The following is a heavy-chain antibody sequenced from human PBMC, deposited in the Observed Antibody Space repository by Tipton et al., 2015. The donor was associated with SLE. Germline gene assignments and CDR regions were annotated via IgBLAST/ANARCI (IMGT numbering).Heavy chain of an antibody. V-gene: IGHV3-48*03. D-gene: IGHD3-3*01. Sequence: SLRLSCTASGFTFSSYEMNWVRQAPGKGLEWVSYISSSGSTIYYADSVKGRFTISRDNAKNSLYLQMNSLRAEDTAVYYCARDGGITIFGVVIRGYFDYWGQGTLVTVSS. CDR3: ARDGGITIFGVVIRGYFDY. CDR2: ISSSGSTI. CDR1: GFTFSSYE. J-gene: IGHJ4*02.